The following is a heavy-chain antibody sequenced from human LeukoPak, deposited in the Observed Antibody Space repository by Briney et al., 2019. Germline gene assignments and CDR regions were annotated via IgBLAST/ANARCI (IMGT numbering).Heavy chain of an antibody. Sequence: TTSETLSLTCTVSGGAISSSSYYWGWIRQPPGKGLGWIGSISYSGNTYYNPSLKSRVTISVDTSKNQFSLKLSSVTAADTAVYYCARRVVAHWYLDLWGRGTLVTVSS. CDR2: ISYSGNT. J-gene: IGHJ2*01. D-gene: IGHD2-15*01. CDR1: GGAISSSSYY. V-gene: IGHV4-39*01. CDR3: ARRVVAHWYLDL.